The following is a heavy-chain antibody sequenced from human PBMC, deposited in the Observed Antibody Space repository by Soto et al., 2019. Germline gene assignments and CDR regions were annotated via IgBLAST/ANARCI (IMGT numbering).Heavy chain of an antibody. Sequence: GASVKVSCKASGYTFTSYDINWVRQATGQGLEWMGWMNPNSGNTGYAQKVQGRVTMTRNTSISTAYMELSSLRSEDTAVYYCARGREGYYDFWSGYLSGSHHGMDVWGQGTTVTVSS. D-gene: IGHD3-3*01. J-gene: IGHJ6*02. V-gene: IGHV1-8*01. CDR2: MNPNSGNT. CDR3: ARGREGYYDFWSGYLSGSHHGMDV. CDR1: GYTFTSYD.